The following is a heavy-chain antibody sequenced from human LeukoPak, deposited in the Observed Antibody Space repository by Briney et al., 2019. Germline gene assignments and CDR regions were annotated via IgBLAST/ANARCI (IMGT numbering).Heavy chain of an antibody. CDR2: IIPIFGTA. Sequence: SVKVSCKASGGTFSSYAISWVRQAPGQGLEWMGGIIPIFGTANYAQKFQGRVTITTDESTSTAYMELSSLRSEDTAVYYCAIESVRIAAAERGYFDYWGQGTLVTVS. CDR1: GGTFSSYA. J-gene: IGHJ4*02. V-gene: IGHV1-69*05. D-gene: IGHD6-13*01. CDR3: AIESVRIAAAERGYFDY.